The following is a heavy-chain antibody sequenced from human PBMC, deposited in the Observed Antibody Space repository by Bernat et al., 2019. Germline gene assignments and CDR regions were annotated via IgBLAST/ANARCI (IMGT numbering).Heavy chain of an antibody. V-gene: IGHV3-7*04. CDR3: ARSLEYGGYVGY. J-gene: IGHJ4*02. Sequence: EVQLVESGGGLVQPGGSLRLFCAAPGSTVSSYWLSWVRQAPGKGLEWVANIKEDGSEKYYVDSVKGGITITRDNAKNSLYLQMNSLRAEDTAVYYCARSLEYGGYVGYWGQGTLVTVSS. CDR1: GSTVSSYW. CDR2: IKEDGSEK. D-gene: IGHD5-12*01.